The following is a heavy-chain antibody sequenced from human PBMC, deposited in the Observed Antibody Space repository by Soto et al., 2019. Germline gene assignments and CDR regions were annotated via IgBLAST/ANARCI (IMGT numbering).Heavy chain of an antibody. CDR2: IYWDDDK. Sequence: SGPTLVNPTQTLTLTCTFSGFSLSTSGVGVGWIRQPPGKALEWLALIYWDDDKRYSPSLKSRLTITKDTSKNQVVLTMTNMDPVDTATSYCEHLLWFGELPTENWFDPWGQGTLVTVPQ. CDR3: EHLLWFGELPTENWFDP. D-gene: IGHD3-10*01. V-gene: IGHV2-5*02. CDR1: GFSLSTSGVG. J-gene: IGHJ5*02.